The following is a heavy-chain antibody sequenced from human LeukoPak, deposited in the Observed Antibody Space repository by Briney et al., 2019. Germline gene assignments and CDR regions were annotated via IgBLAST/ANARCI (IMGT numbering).Heavy chain of an antibody. CDR2: MNPNSGNT. CDR1: GYTLTSYD. V-gene: IGHV1-8*03. D-gene: IGHD5-24*01. Sequence: ASVKVSCKASGYTLTSYDINWVRQATGQGLEWMGWMNPNSGNTGYAQKFQGRVTITRNTSISTAYMELSSLRSGDTAVYYCARRDGYNYVDYWGQGTLVTVSS. J-gene: IGHJ4*02. CDR3: ARRDGYNYVDY.